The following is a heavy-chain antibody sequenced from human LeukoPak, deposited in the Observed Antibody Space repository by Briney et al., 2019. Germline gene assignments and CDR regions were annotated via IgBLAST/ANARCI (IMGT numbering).Heavy chain of an antibody. Sequence: GGSLRLSCAASGFTFSSYSMNWVRQAPGKGLEWVSYISSSSTIYYADSVKGRFTISRDNAKNSLYLQMNSLRAEDTAVYYCARDQGSSGWLYDAFDIWGQGTMVTVSS. CDR2: ISSSSTI. D-gene: IGHD6-19*01. J-gene: IGHJ3*02. CDR3: ARDQGSSGWLYDAFDI. V-gene: IGHV3-48*04. CDR1: GFTFSSYS.